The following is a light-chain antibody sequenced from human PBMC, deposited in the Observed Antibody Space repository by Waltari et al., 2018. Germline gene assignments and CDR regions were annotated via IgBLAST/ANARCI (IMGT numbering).Light chain of an antibody. CDR2: DAS. Sequence: EIVLTQSPATLSLSPGERATLSCRASQSVSSYLAWYQQKPGQAPRLHIYDASNRATGIPPKFSGSGSGSDFTLTISSLEPEDFAIYYCQQRSNWPRGTFGQGTKLEIK. V-gene: IGKV3-11*01. CDR1: QSVSSY. CDR3: QQRSNWPRGT. J-gene: IGKJ2*01.